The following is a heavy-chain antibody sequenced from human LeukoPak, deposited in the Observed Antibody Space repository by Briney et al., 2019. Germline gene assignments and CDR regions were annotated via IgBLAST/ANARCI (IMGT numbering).Heavy chain of an antibody. CDR3: ARDQVSTPHYYYGMDV. D-gene: IGHD2-8*01. CDR1: GGSISSGDYY. Sequence: KPSETLSLTCTVSGGSISSGDYYWSWIRQPPGKGLEWIGYIYYSGSTYYNPSLKSRVTISVDTSKNQFSLKLSSVTAADTAVYYCARDQVSTPHYYYGMDVWGQGTTVTVSS. J-gene: IGHJ6*02. CDR2: IYYSGST. V-gene: IGHV4-30-4*01.